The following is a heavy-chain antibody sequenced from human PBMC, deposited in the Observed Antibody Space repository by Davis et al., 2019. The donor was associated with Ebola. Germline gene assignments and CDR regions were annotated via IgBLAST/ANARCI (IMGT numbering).Heavy chain of an antibody. CDR1: GFTFSSYS. J-gene: IGHJ6*02. Sequence: GESLKISCAASGFTFSSYSMNWVRQAPGEGLEWVSSISSSSSYIYYADSVKGRFTISRDNAKNSLYLQMNSLRAEDTALYYCAKDIGRYSSSSETYYYYYGMDVWGQGTTVTVSS. D-gene: IGHD6-6*01. CDR3: AKDIGRYSSSSETYYYYYGMDV. CDR2: ISSSSSYI. V-gene: IGHV3-21*04.